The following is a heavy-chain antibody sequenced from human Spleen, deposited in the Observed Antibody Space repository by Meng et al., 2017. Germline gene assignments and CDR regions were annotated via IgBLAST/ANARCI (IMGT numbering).Heavy chain of an antibody. CDR1: GFTFSSFG. Sequence: GESLKISCAASGFTFSSFGMHWVRQAPGKGLEWVAVIWYDGSNKYYADSVKGRFTISRDNSKNTVSLQMNSLRAEDTAVYYCARWTTVTEFDYWGQGTLVTGSS. CDR3: ARWTTVTEFDY. J-gene: IGHJ4*02. CDR2: IWYDGSNK. D-gene: IGHD4-17*01. V-gene: IGHV3-33*01.